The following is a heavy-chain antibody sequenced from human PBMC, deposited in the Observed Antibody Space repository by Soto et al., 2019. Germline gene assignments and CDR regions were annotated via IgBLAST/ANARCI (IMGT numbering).Heavy chain of an antibody. CDR2: ISSSSSTI. J-gene: IGHJ6*02. Sequence: GGSLRLSCAASGFTFSSYSMNWVRQAPGKGLEWVSYISSSSSTIYYADSVKGRFTISRDNAKNSLYLQMNSLRDEDTAVYYCARDRLRVVTATPAYYYYGMDVWGQGTTVTVSS. D-gene: IGHD2-21*02. CDR3: ARDRLRVVTATPAYYYYGMDV. CDR1: GFTFSSYS. V-gene: IGHV3-48*02.